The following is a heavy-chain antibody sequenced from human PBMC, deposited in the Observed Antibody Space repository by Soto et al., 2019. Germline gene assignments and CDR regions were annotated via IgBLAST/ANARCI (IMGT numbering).Heavy chain of an antibody. CDR2: IKKDGTEI. CDR3: GRDPYYGAIDY. CDR1: GFSFSSSW. V-gene: IGHV3-7*01. D-gene: IGHD3-10*01. Sequence: EVQLMESGGGLVQPGGSLRLSCVTSGFSFSSSWMAWVRQAPGKGLEWVADIKKDGTEINYVDSVKGRVTISRDNAMNSLYLQMDSLRVEDTAVYNSGRDPYYGAIDYWGLGTQVIVSS. J-gene: IGHJ4*02.